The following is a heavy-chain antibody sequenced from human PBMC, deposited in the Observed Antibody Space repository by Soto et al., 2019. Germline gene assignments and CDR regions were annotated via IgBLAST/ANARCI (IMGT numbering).Heavy chain of an antibody. CDR2: IYYSGST. CDR1: GGSISSGGYY. D-gene: IGHD2-2*01. CDR3: ARGFVVVPPDPDYFDY. V-gene: IGHV4-31*03. Sequence: SETLSLTCTVSGGSISSGGYYWSWIRQHPGKGLEWIGYIYYSGSTYYNPSLKSRVTISVDTSKNQFSLKLSSVTAADTAVYYCARGFVVVPPDPDYFDYWGQGTLVTVSS. J-gene: IGHJ4*02.